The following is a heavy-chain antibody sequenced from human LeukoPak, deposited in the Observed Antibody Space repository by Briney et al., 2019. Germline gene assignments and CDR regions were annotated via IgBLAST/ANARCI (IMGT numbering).Heavy chain of an antibody. V-gene: IGHV3-15*01. D-gene: IGHD2-21*02. CDR3: TTTPWHIVVVTSIPGIDALDI. J-gene: IGHJ3*02. Sequence: GGSLRLSCVASGFTFSNAWMTWVRQAPGKGLEWVGRIKSQVEGGTTDYAAPVKGRFIISRDDSKNTLFLQMNSLEAEDTAVYYCTTTPWHIVVVTSIPGIDALDIWGQGTMVTVSS. CDR2: IKSQVEGGTT. CDR1: GFTFSNAW.